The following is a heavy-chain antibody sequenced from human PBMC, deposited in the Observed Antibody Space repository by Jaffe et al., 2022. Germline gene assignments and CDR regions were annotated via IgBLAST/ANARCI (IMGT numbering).Heavy chain of an antibody. J-gene: IGHJ4*02. CDR2: IKQDGSEK. Sequence: EVQLVESGGGLVQPGGSLRLSCAASGFTFSSYWMSWVRQAPGKGLEWVANIKQDGSEKYYVDSVKGRFTISRDNAKNSLYLQMNSLRAEDTAVYYCARDSFDDYITPQHFDYWGQGTLVTVSS. CDR1: GFTFSSYW. D-gene: IGHD3-16*01. CDR3: ARDSFDDYITPQHFDY. V-gene: IGHV3-7*01.